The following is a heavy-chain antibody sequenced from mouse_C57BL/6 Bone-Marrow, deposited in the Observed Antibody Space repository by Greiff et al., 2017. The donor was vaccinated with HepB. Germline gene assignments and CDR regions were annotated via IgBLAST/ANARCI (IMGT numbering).Heavy chain of an antibody. CDR2: IDPETGGT. CDR3: TRWGPYCVSSYPYYFDY. J-gene: IGHJ2*01. D-gene: IGHD1-1*01. Sequence: QVQLQQSGAELVRPGASVTLSCKASGYTFTDYEMHWVKQTPVHGLEWIGAIDPETGGTAYNQKFKGKAILTAAKSSSTAYMELRSLTSEVSAVYYCTRWGPYCVSSYPYYFDYCGRGTTLTVSS. CDR1: GYTFTDYE. V-gene: IGHV1-15*01.